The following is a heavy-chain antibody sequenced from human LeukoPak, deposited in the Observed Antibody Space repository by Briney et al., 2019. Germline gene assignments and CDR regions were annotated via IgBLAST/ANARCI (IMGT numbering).Heavy chain of an antibody. CDR2: AKQDGSET. Sequence: GGSLRLSCAASGFSFSNYWMSWVRQAPGKGLEWVGHAKQDGSETYYVDSVKGRFTVSRDNAKNSLFLQMNSLRVEDTAMYYCARDQGITIFGVANWFDPWGQGTLVTVSS. J-gene: IGHJ5*02. V-gene: IGHV3-7*01. CDR3: ARDQGITIFGVANWFDP. D-gene: IGHD3-3*01. CDR1: GFSFSNYW.